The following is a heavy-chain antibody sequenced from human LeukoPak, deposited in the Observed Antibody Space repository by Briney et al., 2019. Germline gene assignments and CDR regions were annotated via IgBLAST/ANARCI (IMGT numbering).Heavy chain of an antibody. D-gene: IGHD1-26*01. Sequence: AGGSLRLSCAASGFTFSSYWMSWVRQAPGKGLEWVGRSRNKDNSYTSDYAASVKGRFTISRDDSKNSLYLQMNSLKTEDTAVYYCSRFSGTYAFDYWGQGTLVTVSS. V-gene: IGHV3-72*01. CDR3: SRFSGTYAFDY. CDR1: GFTFSSYW. CDR2: SRNKDNSYTS. J-gene: IGHJ4*02.